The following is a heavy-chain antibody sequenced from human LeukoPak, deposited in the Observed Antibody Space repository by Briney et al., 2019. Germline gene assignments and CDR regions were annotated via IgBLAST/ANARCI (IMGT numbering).Heavy chain of an antibody. CDR1: GFTFSSYA. J-gene: IGHJ4*02. V-gene: IGHV3-23*01. CDR2: ISGSGGST. CDR3: AKDALPTKYSSSSFPDY. D-gene: IGHD6-6*01. Sequence: GGSLRLSCAASGFTFSSYAMSWVRQAPGKGLEWVSAISGSGGSTYYADSVKGRFTISRDNSKNTLYLQMNSLRAEDTAVYYCAKDALPTKYSSSSFPDYWGQGTLVTVSS.